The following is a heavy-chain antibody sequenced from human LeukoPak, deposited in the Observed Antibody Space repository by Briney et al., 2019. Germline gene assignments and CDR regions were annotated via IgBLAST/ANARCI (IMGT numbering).Heavy chain of an antibody. J-gene: IGHJ4*02. Sequence: GGSLRLSCAASGFTFSSYAMSWVRQAPGKGLEWVSAISGSGGSTYYADSVKGRFTISRDNSKNTLYLQMNSLRAEDTAVYYCAKDYDRTGSQSGYPFDYWGQGTLVTVSS. CDR3: AKDYDRTGSQSGYPFDY. D-gene: IGHD1-14*01. CDR1: GFTFSSYA. V-gene: IGHV3-23*01. CDR2: ISGSGGST.